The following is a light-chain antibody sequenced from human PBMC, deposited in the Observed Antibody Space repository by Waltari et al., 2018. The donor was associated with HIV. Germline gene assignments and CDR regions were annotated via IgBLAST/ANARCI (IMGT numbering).Light chain of an antibody. Sequence: QSVLTQPPSASGTPGHRVTMSWSGGSPNLGSNSVNRYQHLPETSPRLLIFSNDQRPSGVPDRFSASKSGTSASLAISGLQSEDEAEYYCAVWDDSLSEYVFGPGTRVTVL. CDR2: SND. CDR1: SPNLGSNS. J-gene: IGLJ1*01. V-gene: IGLV1-44*01. CDR3: AVWDDSLSEYV.